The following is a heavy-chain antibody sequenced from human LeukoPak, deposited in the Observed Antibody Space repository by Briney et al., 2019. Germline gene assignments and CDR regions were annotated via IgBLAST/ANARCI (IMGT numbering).Heavy chain of an antibody. CDR1: GGTFSSYA. CDR2: IIPIFGTA. J-gene: IGHJ5*02. D-gene: IGHD4/OR15-4a*01. Sequence: ASVKVSCKASGGTFSSYAISWVRQAPGQGLEWMGGIIPIFGTANYAQKFQGRVTITADESTSTAYMELSSLRSEDTAVYYCARDGYGSKWFDPWGQGTLVTVSS. CDR3: ARDGYGSKWFDP. V-gene: IGHV1-69*01.